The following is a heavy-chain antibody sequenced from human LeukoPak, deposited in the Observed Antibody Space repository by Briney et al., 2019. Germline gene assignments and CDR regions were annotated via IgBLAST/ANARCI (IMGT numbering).Heavy chain of an antibody. CDR2: IRYDGSNK. CDR1: GFTFSNAW. Sequence: GGSLRLSCAASGFTFSNAWMSWARQAPGKGLEWVAFIRYDGSNKYYADSVKGRFTISRDNSKNTLYLQMNSLRAEDTAVYYCAKAFMITFGGVTDFDYWGQGTLVTVSS. CDR3: AKAFMITFGGVTDFDY. J-gene: IGHJ4*02. V-gene: IGHV3-30*02. D-gene: IGHD3-16*01.